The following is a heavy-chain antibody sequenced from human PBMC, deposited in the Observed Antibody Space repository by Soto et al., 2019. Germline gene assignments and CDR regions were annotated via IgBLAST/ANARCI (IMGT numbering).Heavy chain of an antibody. CDR1: GFTFTNAW. J-gene: IGHJ4*02. Sequence: EVQLVDSGGGSVEPGGSLRLSCAASGFTFTNAWLNWVRQAPGKGLEWVDRIKSKINGGTTDYAAPVKGRFSISRDDSENTVYLQMNSLKTEDTAVYYCAADLPDWGAYAFDYWGQGTLVTVSS. V-gene: IGHV3-15*07. CDR2: IKSKINGGTT. CDR3: AADLPDWGAYAFDY. D-gene: IGHD3-16*01.